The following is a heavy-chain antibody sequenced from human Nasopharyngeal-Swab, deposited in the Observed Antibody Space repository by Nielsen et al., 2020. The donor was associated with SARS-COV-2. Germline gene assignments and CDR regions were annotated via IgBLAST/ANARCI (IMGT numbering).Heavy chain of an antibody. Sequence: WIRQPPGKGLEWVSYISSSGSTIYYADSVKGRFTISRDNAKNSLYLQMNSLRAEDTAVYYCARDIVWQQLVRIYYYGMDVWGQGTTVTVSS. CDR2: ISSSGSTI. J-gene: IGHJ6*02. CDR3: ARDIVWQQLVRIYYYGMDV. D-gene: IGHD6-13*01. V-gene: IGHV3-11*04.